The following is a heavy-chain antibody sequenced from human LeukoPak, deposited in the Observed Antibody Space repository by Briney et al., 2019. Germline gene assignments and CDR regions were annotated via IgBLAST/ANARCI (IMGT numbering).Heavy chain of an antibody. D-gene: IGHD1-26*01. CDR1: GYTFTSYG. CDR2: ISAYNGNT. J-gene: IGHJ6*03. Sequence: GASVKVSCKASGYTFTSYGISWVRQAPGQGLEWMGWISAYNGNTNYAQKLQGRVTMTTDTSTSTAYMELRSLRSDDTAVYYCARGTSGLSGGWELLWPSGRSYYYMDVWGKGTTVTVSS. CDR3: ARGTSGLSGGWELLWPSGRSYYYMDV. V-gene: IGHV1-18*01.